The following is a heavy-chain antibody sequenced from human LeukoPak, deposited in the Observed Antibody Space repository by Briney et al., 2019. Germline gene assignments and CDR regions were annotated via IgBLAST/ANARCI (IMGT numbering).Heavy chain of an antibody. CDR2: MNPDRGNT. D-gene: IGHD3-3*01. CDR1: GYSFTSYD. J-gene: IGHJ3*02. CDR3: ARGPYDFWSGYYAFDI. Sequence: GASVKVSCKASGYSFTSYDIHWVRQATGQGLEWMGWMNPDRGNTGYAQKFQGRVTFIRDTSRSTAYMELTSLRSEDTAVYFCARGPYDFWSGYYAFDIWGQGTMVTVSS. V-gene: IGHV1-8*03.